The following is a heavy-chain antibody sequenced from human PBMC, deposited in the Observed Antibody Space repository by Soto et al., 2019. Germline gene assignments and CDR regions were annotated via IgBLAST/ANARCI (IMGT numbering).Heavy chain of an antibody. CDR1: GGSISSGGYY. CDR3: ARGRVDYGDYYSYFDY. CDR2: IYYSGRT. V-gene: IGHV4-31*03. J-gene: IGHJ4*02. Sequence: QVQLQESGPGLVKPSQTLSLTCTVSGGSISSGGYYWRWIRQHPGKGLEWIGYIYYSGRTYYNPSLKGRVTISVDTSKNQFSLKLSSVTAADTAVYYCARGRVDYGDYYSYFDYWGQGTLVTVSS. D-gene: IGHD4-17*01.